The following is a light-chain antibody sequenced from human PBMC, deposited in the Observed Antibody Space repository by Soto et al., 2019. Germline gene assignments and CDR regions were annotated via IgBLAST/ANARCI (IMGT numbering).Light chain of an antibody. J-gene: IGKJ2*01. V-gene: IGKV2-24*01. Sequence: DIVMTQTPLSSPVTLGQPASISCRSSHSLVHSDGSTALSWLQQRPGQPPRLLIYKMSNRFSGVPERFRGSGAGKDFTLKISRVEAEDGGVYYCMQTTQFPYTFGQGTKLEI. CDR1: HSLVHSDGSTA. CDR2: KMS. CDR3: MQTTQFPYT.